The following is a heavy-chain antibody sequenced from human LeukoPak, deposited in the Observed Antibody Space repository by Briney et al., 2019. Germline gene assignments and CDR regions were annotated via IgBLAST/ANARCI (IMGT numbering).Heavy chain of an antibody. CDR1: GYPFSAHF. J-gene: IGHJ4*02. CDR3: VRGTPTPGMDY. V-gene: IGHV7-4-1*02. CDR2: IDTTTGNP. D-gene: IGHD3-10*01. Sequence: ASVSVSCKASGYPFSAHFLNWVRQAPGQGLEWMGNIDTTTGNPRYAQDFTGRFVFSLDTSVNTAYLQITSLKADDTAAYYCVRGTPTPGMDYWGQGTQVTVSS.